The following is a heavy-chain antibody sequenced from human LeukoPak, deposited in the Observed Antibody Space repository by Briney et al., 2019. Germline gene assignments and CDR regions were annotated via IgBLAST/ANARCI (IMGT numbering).Heavy chain of an antibody. CDR1: GFTFSSYA. CDR2: ISGSGGST. CDR3: AKDPPLRYSTLRLDY. Sequence: GGSLRLSCAASGFTFSSYAMSWVRQAPGKGLEWVSAISGSGGSTYYADSKNTLYLQMNSLRAEDTAVYYCAKDPPLRYSTLRLDYWGQGTLVTVSS. V-gene: IGHV3-23*01. J-gene: IGHJ4*02. D-gene: IGHD5-12*01.